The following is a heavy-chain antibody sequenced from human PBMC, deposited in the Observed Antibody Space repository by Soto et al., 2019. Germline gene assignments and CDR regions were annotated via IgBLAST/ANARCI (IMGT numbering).Heavy chain of an antibody. V-gene: IGHV3-30-3*01. CDR1: GFTFSSYA. Sequence: PGESLKISCAASGFTFSSYAMHWVRQAPGKGLEWVAVISYDGSNKYYADSVKGRFTISRDNSKNTLYLQMNSLRAEDTAVYYCARDEGGYRVTRFACWGQGTQVTVSS. J-gene: IGHJ4*02. CDR3: ARDEGGYRVTRFAC. CDR2: ISYDGSNK. D-gene: IGHD5-12*01.